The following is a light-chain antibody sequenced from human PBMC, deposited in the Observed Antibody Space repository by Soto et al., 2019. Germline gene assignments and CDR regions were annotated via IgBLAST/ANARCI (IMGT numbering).Light chain of an antibody. Sequence: DILMTQSPSSLSTSVGDRVTITCRASQRISTYLNWYQQKPGKAPNLLIWDASTLQSGVPSRFSGSGSGTEFTLTISSLQPDDFATYYCQQYNTFWKFGQGTKVDIK. CDR3: QQYNTFWK. V-gene: IGKV1-39*01. CDR1: QRISTY. CDR2: DAS. J-gene: IGKJ1*01.